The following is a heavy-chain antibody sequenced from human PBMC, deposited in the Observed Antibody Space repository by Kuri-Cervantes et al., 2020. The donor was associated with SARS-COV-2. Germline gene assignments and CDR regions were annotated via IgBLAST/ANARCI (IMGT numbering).Heavy chain of an antibody. CDR1: GGSISSGGYS. J-gene: IGHJ4*02. D-gene: IGHD1-1*01. Sequence: SCAVSGGSISSGGYSWSWIRQPPGKGLEWIGYIYHSGSTYYNPSLKSRVTISVDRSKNQFSLKLSSVTAADTAVYYCARVGGTGFDYWGQGTLVTVSS. CDR3: ARVGGTGFDY. V-gene: IGHV4-30-2*01. CDR2: IYHSGST.